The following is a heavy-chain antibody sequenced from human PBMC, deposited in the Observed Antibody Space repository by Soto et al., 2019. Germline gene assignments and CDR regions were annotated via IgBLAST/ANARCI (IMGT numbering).Heavy chain of an antibody. Sequence: ASVKVSCKASGYTFTSYYMHWVRQAPGQGLEWMGWMNPNSGNTDYAQKFQGRVTMTRNTSISTAYMELSSLRSEDTAVYYCAATIRFLEWLLSPHDAFDIWGQGTMVT. CDR3: AATIRFLEWLLSPHDAFDI. V-gene: IGHV1-8*02. CDR1: GYTFTSYY. J-gene: IGHJ3*02. D-gene: IGHD3-3*01. CDR2: MNPNSGNT.